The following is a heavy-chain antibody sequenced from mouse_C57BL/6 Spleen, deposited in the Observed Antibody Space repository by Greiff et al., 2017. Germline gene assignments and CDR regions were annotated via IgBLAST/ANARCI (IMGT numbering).Heavy chain of an antibody. CDR1: GYTFTSYW. Sequence: VQGVESGAELAKPGASVKLSCKASGYTFTSYWMHWVKQRPGQGLEWIGYINPSSGYTKYNQKFKDKATLTADKSSSTAYMQLSSLTYEDSAVYYCARSPYGNYGNYYAMDYWGQGTSVTVSS. CDR2: INPSSGYT. V-gene: IGHV1-7*01. J-gene: IGHJ4*01. D-gene: IGHD2-1*01. CDR3: ARSPYGNYGNYYAMDY.